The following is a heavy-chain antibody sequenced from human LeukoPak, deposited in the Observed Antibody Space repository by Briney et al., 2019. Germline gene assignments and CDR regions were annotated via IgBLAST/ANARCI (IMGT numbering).Heavy chain of an antibody. CDR3: ARGAPGDYDFWSGYLFDY. CDR1: GGTFSSYT. D-gene: IGHD3-3*01. CDR2: IIPILGIA. Sequence: GSSVKVSCKASGGTFSSYTISWVRQAPGQGLEWMGRIIPILGIANYAQKFQGRVTITADKSTSTAYMELSSLRSEDTAVYYCARGAPGDYDFWSGYLFDYWGREPWSPSPQ. J-gene: IGHJ4*02. V-gene: IGHV1-69*02.